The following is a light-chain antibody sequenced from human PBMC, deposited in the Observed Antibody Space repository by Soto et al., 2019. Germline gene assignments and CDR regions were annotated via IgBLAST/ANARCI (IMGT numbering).Light chain of an antibody. Sequence: EIVLTQSPGTLSLSPGERATLSCRASQSVSNNYLALYQQKPGQAPRLLIYGASSRATGIPDRFSGSGSGTDFTLTISRLEPEDFAVYYCQQYGSSPSCTFGQGTKVDI. CDR3: QQYGSSPSCT. CDR2: GAS. CDR1: QSVSNNY. J-gene: IGKJ1*01. V-gene: IGKV3-20*01.